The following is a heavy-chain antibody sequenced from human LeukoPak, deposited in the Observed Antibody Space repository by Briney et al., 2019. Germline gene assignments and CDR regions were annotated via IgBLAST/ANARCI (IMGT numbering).Heavy chain of an antibody. Sequence: GRSLRLSCTVSGFTLSSHSMHWVRQAPGQGLEWVATMSYDGSNENYADSVKGRFTISRDNSKNTLYLQMNSLRAEDTAVYYCARDIQIYYYDSSGYYGEFDYWGQGTLVTVSS. V-gene: IGHV3-30*04. CDR2: MSYDGSNE. J-gene: IGHJ4*02. D-gene: IGHD3-22*01. CDR3: ARDIQIYYYDSSGYYGEFDY. CDR1: GFTLSSHS.